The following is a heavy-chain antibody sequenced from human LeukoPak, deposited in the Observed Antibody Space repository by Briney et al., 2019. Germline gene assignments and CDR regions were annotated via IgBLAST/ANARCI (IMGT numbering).Heavy chain of an antibody. D-gene: IGHD6-6*01. J-gene: IGHJ4*02. CDR3: AREFSSSSVWYFDY. V-gene: IGHV3-21*01. CDR2: ISSSSSYI. Sequence: GGSLRLSCAASGFPFSSYSMNWVRQAPGKGLEWVSSISSSSSYIYYADSVKGRFTISRDNAKNSLYLQMNSLRAEDTAVYYCAREFSSSSVWYFDYWGQGTLVTVSS. CDR1: GFPFSSYS.